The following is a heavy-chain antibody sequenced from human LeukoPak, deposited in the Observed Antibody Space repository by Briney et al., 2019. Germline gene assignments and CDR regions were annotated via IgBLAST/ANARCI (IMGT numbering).Heavy chain of an antibody. D-gene: IGHD6-13*01. CDR1: GFTFSSYG. J-gene: IGHJ4*02. CDR2: MRYDGDNT. V-gene: IGHV3-30*02. CDR3: AKDKGSSQFLFDY. Sequence: PGGSLRLSCAASGFTFSSYGMHWVRQAPGKGLEWVAFMRYDGDNTYYSDSVKGRFTISRDNSKNTLFLQMNSLRAEDSAVYYCAKDKGSSQFLFDYWGQGTLVTVSS.